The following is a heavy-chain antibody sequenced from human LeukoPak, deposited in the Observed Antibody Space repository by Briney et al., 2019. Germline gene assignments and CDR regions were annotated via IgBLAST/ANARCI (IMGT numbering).Heavy chain of an antibody. V-gene: IGHV4-39*07. CDR2: IYHSGST. CDR3: ARVSSGWPPDY. Sequence: SETLSLTCTVSGGSISSSSYYWGWIRQPPGKGLEWIGEIYHSGSTNYNPSLKSRVTISVDKSKNQFSLKLSSVTAADTAVYYCARVSSGWPPDYWGQGTLVTVSS. J-gene: IGHJ4*02. CDR1: GGSISSSSYY. D-gene: IGHD6-19*01.